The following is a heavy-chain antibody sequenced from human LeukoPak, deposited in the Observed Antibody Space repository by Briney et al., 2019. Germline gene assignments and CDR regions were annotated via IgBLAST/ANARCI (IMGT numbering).Heavy chain of an antibody. Sequence: GGSLRLSCAASGFTFPNYAMSWVRQAPGKGLEWASLISDSGGSTWYADSVKGRFAISRDNSKNTLCLQMNSLRAEDTAVYYCATGAVPWYFGYWGQGTLVTVSS. CDR2: ISDSGGST. D-gene: IGHD6-19*01. V-gene: IGHV3-23*01. CDR3: ATGAVPWYFGY. CDR1: GFTFPNYA. J-gene: IGHJ4*02.